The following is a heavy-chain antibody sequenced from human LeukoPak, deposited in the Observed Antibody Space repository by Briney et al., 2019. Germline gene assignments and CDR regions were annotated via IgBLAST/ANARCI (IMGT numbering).Heavy chain of an antibody. Sequence: EPSETLSLTCTVSGGSISSYYWSWIRQPPGRGLEWIGYIYYSGSTNYNPSLKSRVTISVDTSKNQFSLKLSSVTAADTAVHYCARSFGQGYLDYWGQGTLVTVSS. CDR3: ARSFGQGYLDY. CDR2: IYYSGST. CDR1: GGSISSYY. J-gene: IGHJ4*02. D-gene: IGHD3-16*01. V-gene: IGHV4-59*01.